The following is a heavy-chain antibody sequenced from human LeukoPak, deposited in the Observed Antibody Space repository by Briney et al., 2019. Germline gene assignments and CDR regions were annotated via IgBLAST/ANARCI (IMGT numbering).Heavy chain of an antibody. J-gene: IGHJ6*03. CDR1: GYSFTDYY. D-gene: IGHD2-2*02. CDR2: IIPIFGTA. Sequence: ASVKVSCKTSGYSFTDYYMHWVRQAPGQGLEWMGGIIPIFGTANYAQKFQGRVTITTDESTSTAYMELSSLRSEDTVVYYCARAGNIVVVPAAIRDYYYYYMDVWGKGTTVTVSS. CDR3: ARAGNIVVVPAAIRDYYYYYMDV. V-gene: IGHV1-69*05.